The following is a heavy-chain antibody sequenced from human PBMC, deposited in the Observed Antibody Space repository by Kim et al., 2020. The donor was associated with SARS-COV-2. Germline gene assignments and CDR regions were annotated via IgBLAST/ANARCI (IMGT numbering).Heavy chain of an antibody. Sequence: GGSLRLSCAASGFSSTTYWMSWVRQAPGKGLEWVANIKQGGSEKYYVDSVKGRFTISRDDAKNSLFLQMSSLRAEDTAVYYCARLPYSLAFEYWGQGTPVTVSS. CDR3: ARLPYSLAFEY. CDR2: IKQGGSEK. J-gene: IGHJ4*02. V-gene: IGHV3-7*01. D-gene: IGHD5-12*01. CDR1: GFSSTTYW.